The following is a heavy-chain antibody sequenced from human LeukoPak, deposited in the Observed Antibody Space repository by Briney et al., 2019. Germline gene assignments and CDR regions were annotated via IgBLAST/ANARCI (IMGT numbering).Heavy chain of an antibody. CDR3: TTPGGDYEGYFDY. CDR2: IKSKTDGGTT. D-gene: IGHD4-17*01. Sequence: GGSLRLSCAASGFTLSNAWMSWVRQAPGKGLEWVGRIKSKTDGGTTDYAAPVKGRFTISRDDSKNTLYLQMNSLKTEDTAVYYCTTPGGDYEGYFDYWGQGTLVTVSS. CDR1: GFTLSNAW. V-gene: IGHV3-15*01. J-gene: IGHJ4*02.